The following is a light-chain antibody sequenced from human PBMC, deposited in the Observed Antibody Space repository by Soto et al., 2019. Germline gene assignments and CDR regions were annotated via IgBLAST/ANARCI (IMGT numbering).Light chain of an antibody. CDR1: QGIGDT. CDR2: GAS. J-gene: IGKJ4*01. V-gene: IGKV3D-15*02. CDR3: QQYEKSPLT. Sequence: EVVMRQSPATLSVSPGEGATLSCRASQGIGDTLAWYQHKPGQAPRLLIYGASTRATGIPARFSGSGSGTDFTLTISRLESEDFAVYHCQQYEKSPLTFGRGTKVDIK.